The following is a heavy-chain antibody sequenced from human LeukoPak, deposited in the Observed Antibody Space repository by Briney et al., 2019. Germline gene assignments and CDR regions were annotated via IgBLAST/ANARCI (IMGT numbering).Heavy chain of an antibody. CDR1: GYTFTSYG. CDR3: ARDDTYYYDSSGYPDAFDI. Sequence: PGASVKVSCKASGYTFTSYGISWVRQAPGQGLEWMGWISAYNGNTNYAQKLQGRVTMTTDTSTSTAYMELRSLRSDDTAVYYCARDDTYYYDSSGYPDAFDIWGQGTMVTVSS. CDR2: ISAYNGNT. D-gene: IGHD3-22*01. V-gene: IGHV1-18*01. J-gene: IGHJ3*02.